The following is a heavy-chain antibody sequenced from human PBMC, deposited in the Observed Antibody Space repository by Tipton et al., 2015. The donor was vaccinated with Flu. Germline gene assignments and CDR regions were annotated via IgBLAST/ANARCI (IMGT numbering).Heavy chain of an antibody. D-gene: IGHD6-19*01. J-gene: IGHJ4*02. CDR1: GIKFSRYG. Sequence: GSLRLSCVASGIKFSRYGMSWVRRAPGKGVDWVSGVTGGGTTYYADSVKGRFTISRDISKNMLFLQMNSLRTEDTAVYYCAKVIPEAVAGLDYWGQGTLVAVSS. CDR3: AKVIPEAVAGLDY. V-gene: IGHV3-23*01. CDR2: VTGGGTT.